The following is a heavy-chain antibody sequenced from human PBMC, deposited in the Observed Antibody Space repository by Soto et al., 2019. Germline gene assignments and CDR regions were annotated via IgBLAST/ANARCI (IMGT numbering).Heavy chain of an antibody. CDR1: GGSISSGTYY. J-gene: IGHJ6*02. Sequence: QLQLQESGPGLVKPSETLSLTCTVSGGSISSGTYYWAWIRQPPGMGLEWIGSISYGGSTFYNPSLKSRVTISVDTSKKQFSLKLSSVTAADTAVFYCARQGRDSILKYFYHGMDVWGQGTTVTVSS. CDR2: ISYGGST. CDR3: ARQGRDSILKYFYHGMDV. V-gene: IGHV4-39*01.